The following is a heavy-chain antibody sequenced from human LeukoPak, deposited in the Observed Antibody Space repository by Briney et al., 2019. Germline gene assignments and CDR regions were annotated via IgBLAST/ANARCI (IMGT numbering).Heavy chain of an antibody. J-gene: IGHJ4*02. V-gene: IGHV4-34*01. CDR2: INHSRST. D-gene: IGHD3-3*01. CDR1: VGSFSGYY. Sequence: SETLSLTCAVYVGSFSGYYWTWIRQSPGKGLEWIGEINHSRSTNYNPSLKSRVTMSVDTSKNQFSLKLSSVTAADTAVYYCARSGHWSGYYTSFDYWGQGTLVTVSS. CDR3: ARSGHWSGYYTSFDY.